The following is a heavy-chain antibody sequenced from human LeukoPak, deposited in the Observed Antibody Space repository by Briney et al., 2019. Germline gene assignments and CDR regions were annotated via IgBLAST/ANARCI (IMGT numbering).Heavy chain of an antibody. CDR3: ARGNSGGDY. V-gene: IGHV3-48*01. CDR1: GFTFSSHS. D-gene: IGHD6-19*01. J-gene: IGHJ4*02. CDR2: ISSSSTTI. Sequence: GGSLRLSCAASGFTFSSHSMIWVRQAPGKGLEWVSCISSSSTTIYYADSVKGRFTISRDNAKNSLYLQMNSLRAEDTAVYYCARGNSGGDYWGQGTLVTVSS.